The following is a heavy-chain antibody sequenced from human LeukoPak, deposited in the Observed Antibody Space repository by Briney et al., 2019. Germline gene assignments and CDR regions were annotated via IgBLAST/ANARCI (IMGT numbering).Heavy chain of an antibody. CDR1: GYTFTSYG. CDR2: ISAYNGNT. V-gene: IGHV1-18*01. CDR3: AKGYDFWSGYYNFFDY. J-gene: IGHJ4*02. D-gene: IGHD3-3*01. Sequence: ASVKVSCKASGYTFTSYGISWVRQAPGQGLEWMGWISAYNGNTNYAQKLQGRVTMTTDTSTSTAYMELRSLRSDDTAVYYCAKGYDFWSGYYNFFDYWGQGTLVTVSS.